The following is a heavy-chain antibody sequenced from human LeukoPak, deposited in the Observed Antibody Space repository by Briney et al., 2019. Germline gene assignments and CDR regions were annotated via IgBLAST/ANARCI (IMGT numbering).Heavy chain of an antibody. J-gene: IGHJ3*02. CDR2: ISSSGSTI. D-gene: IGHD2-21*02. CDR3: ARALWHIVVVTAIRTSAFDI. V-gene: IGHV3-48*03. CDR1: GFTFSSYE. Sequence: PGGSLRLSCAASGFTFSSYEMNWVRQAPGKGLEWVSYISSSGSTIYCADSVKGRFTISRDNAKNSLYLQMNSLRAEDTAVYYCARALWHIVVVTAIRTSAFDIWGQGTMVTVSS.